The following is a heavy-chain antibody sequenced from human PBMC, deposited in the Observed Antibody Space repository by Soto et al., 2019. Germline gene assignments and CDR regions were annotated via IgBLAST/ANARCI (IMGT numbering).Heavy chain of an antibody. V-gene: IGHV1-18*04. J-gene: IGHJ4*02. CDR2: ISAYNGNT. Sequence: ASVKVSCKASGYTFTSYGISWVRQAPGQGLEWMGWISAYNGNTNYAQKLQGRVTMTTDTSTSTAYMELRSLRSDDTAVYYCARDPPKIIAAAVPFDYWGQGTLVTVSS. CDR1: GYTFTSYG. CDR3: ARDPPKIIAAAVPFDY. D-gene: IGHD6-13*01.